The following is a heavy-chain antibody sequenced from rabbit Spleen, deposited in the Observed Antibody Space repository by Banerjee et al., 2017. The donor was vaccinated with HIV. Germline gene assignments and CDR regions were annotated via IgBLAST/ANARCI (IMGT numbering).Heavy chain of an antibody. CDR3: ARRYNGDAGSDGNALHL. CDR1: GFSFSSSYW. Sequence: EESGGDLVKPEGSLTLTCTASGFSFSSSYWICWVRQAPGKGLEWIGCIYTGSGGNTAYASWAKGRFTISRTSSTTVTLQMTSLTVADTATYFCARRYNGDAGSDGNALHLWGPGTLVTVS. J-gene: IGHJ4*01. V-gene: IGHV1S45*01. D-gene: IGHD4-2*01. CDR2: IYTGSGGNT.